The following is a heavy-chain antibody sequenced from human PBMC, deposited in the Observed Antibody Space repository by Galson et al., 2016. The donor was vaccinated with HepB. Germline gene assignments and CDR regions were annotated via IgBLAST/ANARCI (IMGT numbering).Heavy chain of an antibody. CDR3: ARTTVQLLLGDYFYMDV. CDR1: GYSFRNYW. CDR2: IDPSDSYI. Sequence: QSGAEVKKPGESLRISCKGSGYSFRNYWISWVRQMPGKGLEWMGRIDPSDSYINYSPSFQGRVAISADKSISTAYLQWSSLKASDTGMYYCARTTVQLLLGDYFYMDVWGKGTAVTVSS. V-gene: IGHV5-10-1*01. D-gene: IGHD1-1*01. J-gene: IGHJ6*03.